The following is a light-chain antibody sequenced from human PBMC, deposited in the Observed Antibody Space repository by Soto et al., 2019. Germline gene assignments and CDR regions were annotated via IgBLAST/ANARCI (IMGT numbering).Light chain of an antibody. V-gene: IGKV1-39*01. CDR2: SAT. CDR1: QSINNF. J-gene: IGKJ1*01. Sequence: DIQMTQSASSLTASLGDRVTITCRASQSINNFLNWYQQKPGQAPKLLMYSATTLLGGVPSRFSGSGSGTDFSLTISSLQPEDFVTYYCQQSFSTPQTFGQGTKVEI. CDR3: QQSFSTPQT.